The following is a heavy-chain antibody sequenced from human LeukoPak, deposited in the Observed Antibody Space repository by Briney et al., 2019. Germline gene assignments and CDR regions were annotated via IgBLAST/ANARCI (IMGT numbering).Heavy chain of an antibody. CDR1: GYTFTYYV. CDR2: INAYNGNT. J-gene: IGHJ4*02. Sequence: ASVKVSCKTSGYTFTYYVVSWVRQAPGQGLEWMGWINAYNGNTNDAQKFQGRVTMTTDTSTSTAYMELRSLRSDDTAVYYCARGEKPYDYWGQGTLVSVSS. CDR3: ARGEKPYDY. V-gene: IGHV1-18*01. D-gene: IGHD1-26*01.